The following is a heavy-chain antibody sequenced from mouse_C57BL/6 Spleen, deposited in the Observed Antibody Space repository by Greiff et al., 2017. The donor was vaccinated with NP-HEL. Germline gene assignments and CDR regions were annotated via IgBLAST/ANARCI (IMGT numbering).Heavy chain of an antibody. CDR2: IYPRSGNT. Sequence: QVQLQQSGAELARPGASVKLSCKASGYTFTSYGISWVKQRTGQGLEWIGEIYPRSGNTYYNEKFKGKATLTADKSSSTAYMELRSLTSEDSAVYFCARAYDYDGPFDYWGQGTTLTVSS. CDR3: ARAYDYDGPFDY. J-gene: IGHJ2*01. CDR1: GYTFTSYG. V-gene: IGHV1-81*01. D-gene: IGHD2-4*01.